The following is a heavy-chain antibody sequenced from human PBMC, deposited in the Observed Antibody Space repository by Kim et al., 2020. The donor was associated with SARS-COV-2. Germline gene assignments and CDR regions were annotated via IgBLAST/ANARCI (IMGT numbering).Heavy chain of an antibody. CDR2: INYSGST. J-gene: IGHJ5*02. CDR1: GGSFSSSSYN. D-gene: IGHD6-19*01. CDR3: ARQPAGYSSGWYWWFDP. V-gene: IGHV4-39*01. Sequence: SETLSLTCTVSGGSFSSSSYNWGGTGQPPGKGLEGIGSINYSGSTTSNRSLKSRVTIPLDTSKNQFSLKLSSVTAADTAVYYCARQPAGYSSGWYWWFDPWGQGTLVTVSS.